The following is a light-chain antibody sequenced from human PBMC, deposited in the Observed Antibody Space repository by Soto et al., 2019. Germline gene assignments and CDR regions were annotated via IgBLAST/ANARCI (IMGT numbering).Light chain of an antibody. CDR3: QQYVSSPRT. Sequence: EVVMTQSPDTLSVSPGERATLSCRASQSVSSNLAWYQQKLGQAPRLLIYDASNRATGIPARFSGSGSGTDFTLTISSLEPEDFAVYYCQQYVSSPRTFGQGTKVDIK. V-gene: IGKV3D-15*01. J-gene: IGKJ1*01. CDR2: DAS. CDR1: QSVSSN.